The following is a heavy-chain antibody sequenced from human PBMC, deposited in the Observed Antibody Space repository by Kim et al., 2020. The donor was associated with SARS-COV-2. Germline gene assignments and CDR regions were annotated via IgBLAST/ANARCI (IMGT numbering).Heavy chain of an antibody. D-gene: IGHD6-19*01. V-gene: IGHV1-46*01. CDR3: ARALYPREYSSGWSDY. J-gene: IGHJ4*02. Sequence: KFQGRVTMTRDTSTSTVYMELSSLGSEDTAVYYCARALYPREYSSGWSDYWGQGTLVTVSS.